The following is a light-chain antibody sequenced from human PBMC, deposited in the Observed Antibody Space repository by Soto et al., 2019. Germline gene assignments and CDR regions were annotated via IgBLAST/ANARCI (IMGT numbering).Light chain of an antibody. Sequence: EIVMTQSPATLAVSPGERATLSCRASQSVSKNYLAWYQQKPGQAPRLLIYGASNRATGIPDRFSGSGSGTDFTLTISSLQPDDVATYYCLTYNSPPKTFGQGTKVDIK. CDR2: GAS. J-gene: IGKJ1*01. CDR3: LTYNSPPKT. V-gene: IGKV3D-15*01. CDR1: QSVSKN.